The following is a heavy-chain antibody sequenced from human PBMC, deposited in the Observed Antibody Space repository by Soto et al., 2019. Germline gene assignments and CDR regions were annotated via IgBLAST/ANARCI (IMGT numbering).Heavy chain of an antibody. D-gene: IGHD6-19*01. V-gene: IGHV4-34*01. J-gene: IGHJ4*02. Sequence: SETLSLTCAVYGGCLSGYSWSWIRQPPGKGLEWIGEINHSGSTNYNPSLKSRVTISVDTPKNQFSLKLSSVTAADTAVYYCARGQWLDPHWGQGTLVTVSS. CDR3: ARGQWLDPH. CDR2: INHSGST. CDR1: GGCLSGYS.